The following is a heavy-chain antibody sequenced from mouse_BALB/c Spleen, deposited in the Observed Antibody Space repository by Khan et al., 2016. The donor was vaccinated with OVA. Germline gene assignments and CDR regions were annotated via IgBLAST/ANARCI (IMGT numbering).Heavy chain of an antibody. CDR1: GFTFSNYA. CDR2: ISSGGST. V-gene: IGHV5-6-5*01. J-gene: IGHJ3*01. Sequence: EVELVESGGGLVKPGGSLKVSCAASGFTFSNYAMSWVRQTPEKRLEWVASISSGGSTYYPDSVKGRVTISRDNARNILYLQMSNLRSEDTAMYYCARDYWFVYWGQGTLVTVSA. CDR3: ARDYWFVY.